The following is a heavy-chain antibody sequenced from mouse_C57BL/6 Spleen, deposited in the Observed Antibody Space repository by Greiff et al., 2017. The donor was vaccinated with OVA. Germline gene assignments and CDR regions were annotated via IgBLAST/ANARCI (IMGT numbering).Heavy chain of an antibody. CDR1: GFNIKDDY. CDR3: TRRLDRAGFAY. J-gene: IGHJ3*01. V-gene: IGHV14-4*01. CDR2: IDPENGDT. Sequence: EVQLQQSGAELVRPGASVKLSCTASGFNIKDDYMHWVKQRPEQGLEWIGWIDPENGDTEYASKFQGKATITADTSSNTAYLQLSSLTSEDTAVYYCTRRLDRAGFAYWGQGTLVTVSA. D-gene: IGHD3-1*01.